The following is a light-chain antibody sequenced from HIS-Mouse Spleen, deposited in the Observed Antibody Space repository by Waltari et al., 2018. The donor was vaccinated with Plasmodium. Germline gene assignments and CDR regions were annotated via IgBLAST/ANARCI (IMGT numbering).Light chain of an antibody. CDR2: EDS. CDR3: YSTDSSGNHRV. Sequence: SYELTQPPSVSVSPGQTARITCSGDDLPKKHPYWYQQKSGQAPVLVIYEDSKRPPGIPERFSGSSSGTMATLTISGAQVEDEADYYCYSTDSSGNHRVFGGGTKLTVL. CDR1: DLPKKH. J-gene: IGLJ3*02. V-gene: IGLV3-10*01.